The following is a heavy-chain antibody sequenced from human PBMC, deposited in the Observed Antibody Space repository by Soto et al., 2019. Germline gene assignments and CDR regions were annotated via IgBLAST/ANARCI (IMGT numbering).Heavy chain of an antibody. V-gene: IGHV3-21*06. D-gene: IGHD2-2*02. CDR2: ISTTSNPI. Sequence: EVQLVESGGGLVKPGGSLRLSCVDSGFTLSSYSMNWVRQAPGKGLEWVSSISTTSNPIFYADSVRGRFTISRDNAKNSLYLQMNSLRAEDTAVYYCLRGVRGYTRDDVLDAWGQGTMVTVSS. CDR3: LRGVRGYTRDDVLDA. CDR1: GFTLSSYS. J-gene: IGHJ3*01.